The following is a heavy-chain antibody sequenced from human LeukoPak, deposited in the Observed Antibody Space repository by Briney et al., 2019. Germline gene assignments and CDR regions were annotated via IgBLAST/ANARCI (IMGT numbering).Heavy chain of an antibody. J-gene: IGHJ5*02. CDR1: GGTFISYA. V-gene: IGHV1-69*06. Sequence: GASVKVSCKASGGTFISYAISWVRQAPGQGLEWMGGIIPIFGTANYAQKFQGRVTITADKSTSTAYMELSSLRSEDTAVYYCARDHTYYYDSSGQNWFDPWGQGTLVTVSS. CDR3: ARDHTYYYDSSGQNWFDP. CDR2: IIPIFGTA. D-gene: IGHD3-22*01.